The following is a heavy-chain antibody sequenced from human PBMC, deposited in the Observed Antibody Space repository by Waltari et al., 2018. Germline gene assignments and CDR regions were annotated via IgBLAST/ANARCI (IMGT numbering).Heavy chain of an antibody. CDR2: LNPNRGGT. J-gene: IGHJ6*02. CDR3: ARATSAAGTYYYYGMDV. CDR1: GYTFTGYY. D-gene: IGHD6-13*01. V-gene: IGHV1-2*02. Sequence: QVQLVQSGAEVKKPGASVKVSCKASGYTFTGYYMHWVRQAPGQGLEWMGCLNPNRGGTNYAQNGQGRVTMTRDTSSSTAYMELSRLRSDDTAVYYCARATSAAGTYYYYGMDVWGQGTTVTVSS.